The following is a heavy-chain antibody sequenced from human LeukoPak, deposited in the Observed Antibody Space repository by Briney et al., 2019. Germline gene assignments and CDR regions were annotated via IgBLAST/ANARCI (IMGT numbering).Heavy chain of an antibody. CDR3: ATNIEVAYYNYAMNV. J-gene: IGHJ6*02. CDR1: GGPISNYH. CDR2: LFPSGTL. V-gene: IGHV4-4*07. Sequence: SETLSLTCTVSGGPISNYHWSWFRQPAGKGLEFIGRLFPSGTLSYSPSLKRRLTMSVDTAKNQVSLELRSVTAADTAVYYCATNIEVAYYNYAMNVWGQGTTVTVSS. D-gene: IGHD6-19*01.